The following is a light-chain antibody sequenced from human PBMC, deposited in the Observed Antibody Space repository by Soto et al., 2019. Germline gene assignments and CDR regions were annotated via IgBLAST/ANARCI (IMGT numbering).Light chain of an antibody. CDR1: QDIATY. V-gene: IGKV1-33*01. CDR2: DAS. CDR3: QQSYSTLPLT. Sequence: DIQMTQSPSSLSASVGNRVTITCQASQDIATYLNWYQQKPGKAPNLLIYDASNLETGVPSRFSGGGSGTHFTFTIDNLQVEDSATYYCQQSYSTLPLTFGGGTKVDIK. J-gene: IGKJ4*01.